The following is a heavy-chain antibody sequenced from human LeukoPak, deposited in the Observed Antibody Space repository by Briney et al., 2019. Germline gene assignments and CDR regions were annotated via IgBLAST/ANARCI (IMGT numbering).Heavy chain of an antibody. J-gene: IGHJ4*02. D-gene: IGHD3-22*01. CDR2: IRSKANSYAT. V-gene: IGHV3-73*01. CDR1: GFTFSGSA. Sequence: GGSLRLSCAASGFTFSGSAMHWVRQASGKGLEWVGRIRSKANSYATAYAASVKGRFTISRDDSKNTAYLQMNSLKTEDTAVYYCTRRQTDDSSGYYGYWGQGTLVTASS. CDR3: TRRQTDDSSGYYGY.